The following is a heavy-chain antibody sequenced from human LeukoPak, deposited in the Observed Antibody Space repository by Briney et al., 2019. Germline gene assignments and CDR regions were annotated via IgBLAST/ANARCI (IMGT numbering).Heavy chain of an antibody. V-gene: IGHV3-53*01. CDR1: GFTVSSNY. CDR2: IYGGGST. CDR3: ARDRGIAAAMDY. D-gene: IGHD6-13*01. Sequence: GGSLRLSCAASGFTVSSNYMSWVRQAPGKGLEWVSVIYGGGSTYYADSVKGRFTISRDSSKNTLYLQMNSPRAEDTAVYYCARDRGIAAAMDYWGQGTLVTVSS. J-gene: IGHJ4*02.